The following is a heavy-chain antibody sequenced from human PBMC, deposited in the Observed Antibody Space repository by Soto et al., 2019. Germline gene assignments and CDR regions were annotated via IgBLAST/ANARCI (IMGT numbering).Heavy chain of an antibody. J-gene: IGHJ4*02. Sequence: QVQLVESGGGVVQPGRSLRLSCAASGFTFSYYGMHWVRQAPGKGLEWVTVIWYDGSKTYYADSVKGRFTISRDNSKNARHLQMNSLSAEDTAVYYCARDQQQLETGFDHWGQGTLVTVSS. CDR2: IWYDGSKT. V-gene: IGHV3-33*01. CDR3: ARDQQQLETGFDH. CDR1: GFTFSYYG. D-gene: IGHD6-13*01.